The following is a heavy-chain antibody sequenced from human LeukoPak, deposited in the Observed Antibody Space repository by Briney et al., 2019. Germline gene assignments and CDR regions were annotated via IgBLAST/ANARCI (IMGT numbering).Heavy chain of an antibody. Sequence: PGGSLRLSCAASGFTFSSYAMHWVRQAPGKGLEWVAVISYDGSNKYYADSVKGRFTISRDNSKNTLYLQMNSLRAEDTAVYYCAQPDSITTDYWGQGTLVTVSS. J-gene: IGHJ4*02. CDR2: ISYDGSNK. V-gene: IGHV3-30-3*01. D-gene: IGHD3-10*01. CDR1: GFTFSSYA. CDR3: AQPDSITTDY.